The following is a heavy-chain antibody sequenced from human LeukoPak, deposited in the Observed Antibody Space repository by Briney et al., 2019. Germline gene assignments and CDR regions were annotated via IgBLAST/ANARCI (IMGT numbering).Heavy chain of an antibody. D-gene: IGHD6-13*01. CDR1: VYTFTSYD. CDR2: MNPNSGNT. Sequence: ASVTVSCKASVYTFTSYDLNWVRQAPGQGLEWMGWMNPNSGNTGYAQKFQGRVTMTRNTSISTAYMELSSLRSEDTAVYYCARRNWGIAAADYWGQGTLVTVSS. CDR3: ARRNWGIAAADY. V-gene: IGHV1-8*01. J-gene: IGHJ4*02.